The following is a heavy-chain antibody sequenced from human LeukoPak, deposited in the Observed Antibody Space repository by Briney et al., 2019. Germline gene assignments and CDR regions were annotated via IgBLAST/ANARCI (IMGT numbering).Heavy chain of an antibody. D-gene: IGHD6-13*01. CDR2: ISGSGGST. V-gene: IGHV3-23*01. Sequence: GGSLRLSCAASGFTFSSYAMSWVRQAPGKGLEWVSAISGSGGSTHYADSVKGRFTISRDNSKNTLYLQMNSLRAEDTAVYYCAKDRGSWYPHPNWFDPWGQGTLVTVSS. CDR1: GFTFSSYA. J-gene: IGHJ5*02. CDR3: AKDRGSWYPHPNWFDP.